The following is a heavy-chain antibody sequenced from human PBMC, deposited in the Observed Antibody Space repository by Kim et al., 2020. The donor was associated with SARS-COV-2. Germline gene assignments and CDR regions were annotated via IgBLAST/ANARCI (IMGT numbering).Heavy chain of an antibody. J-gene: IGHJ6*02. Sequence: GESLKISCKGSGYSFTSYWISWVRQMPGKGLEWMGRIDPSDSYTNYSPSFQGHVTISADKSISTAYLQWSSLKASDTAMYYCARHNEQHGGVGAYYYYGMDVWGQGTTVTVSS. CDR3: ARHNEQHGGVGAYYYYGMDV. CDR2: IDPSDSYT. D-gene: IGHD2-8*02. CDR1: GYSFTSYW. V-gene: IGHV5-10-1*01.